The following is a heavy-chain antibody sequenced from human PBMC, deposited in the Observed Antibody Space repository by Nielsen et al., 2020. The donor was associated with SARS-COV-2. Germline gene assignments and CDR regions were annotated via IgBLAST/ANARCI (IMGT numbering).Heavy chain of an antibody. Sequence: SLNISCAASGFTFSSYAMHWVRQAPGKGLEWVAVISYDGSNKYYADSVKGRFTISRDNSKNTLYLQMNSLRAEDTAVYYCARPGTGDRASLNYWGQGTLVTVSS. J-gene: IGHJ4*02. CDR2: ISYDGSNK. V-gene: IGHV3-30-3*01. CDR3: ARPGTGDRASLNY. D-gene: IGHD7-27*01. CDR1: GFTFSSYA.